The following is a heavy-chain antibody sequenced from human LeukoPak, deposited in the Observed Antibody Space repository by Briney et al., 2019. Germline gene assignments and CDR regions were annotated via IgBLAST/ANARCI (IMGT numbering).Heavy chain of an antibody. CDR2: INPKNGGS. D-gene: IGHD6-19*01. CDR3: ARAGFSYSSGSNWFDP. V-gene: IGHV1-2*02. J-gene: IGHJ5*02. CDR1: GYTFTDYY. Sequence: GASVKVSCKASGYTFTDYYMHWVRQAPGQGLEWMGWINPKNGGSHSAQKFQGRVTMTTDTSTSTAYMELRSLRSDDTAVYYCARAGFSYSSGSNWFDPWGQGTLATVSS.